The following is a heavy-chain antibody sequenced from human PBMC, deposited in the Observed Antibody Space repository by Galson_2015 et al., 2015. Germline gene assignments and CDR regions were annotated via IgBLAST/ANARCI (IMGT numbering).Heavy chain of an antibody. CDR3: ARAIVVVPAAMGCYMDV. D-gene: IGHD2-2*01. J-gene: IGHJ6*03. V-gene: IGHV1-69*13. Sequence: SVKVSCKASGGTFSSYAISWVRQAPGQGLEWMGGIIPILGTANYAQKFQGRVTITADESTSTAYMELSSLRSEDSAVYYCARAIVVVPAAMGCYMDVWGKGTTVTVSS. CDR1: GGTFSSYA. CDR2: IIPILGTA.